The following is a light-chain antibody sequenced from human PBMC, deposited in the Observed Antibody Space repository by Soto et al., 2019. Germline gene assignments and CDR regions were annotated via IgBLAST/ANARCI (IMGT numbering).Light chain of an antibody. CDR3: QHRANWTLT. CDR1: QSVSSY. Sequence: EIVLTHSPATLSLSPGERATISCRASQSVSSYLAWYQQKPGQAPRLLIFDVSNRATGIPARFSGSGSGTDFALTISSLEPEDFAAYYCQHRANWTLTFGGGTRVEIK. CDR2: DVS. V-gene: IGKV3-11*01. J-gene: IGKJ4*01.